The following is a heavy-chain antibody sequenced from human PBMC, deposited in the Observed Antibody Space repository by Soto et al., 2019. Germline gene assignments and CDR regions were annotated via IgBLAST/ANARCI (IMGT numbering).Heavy chain of an antibody. Sequence: GGSLRLSCAASGFTFSSYAMSWVRQAPGKGLEWVSAISGSGGSTYYADSVKGRFTISRDNPKNTLYLQMNSLSAEDTAVYYCAKWVGDCSSTSCYNYYYYYYMDVWGKGTTVTVSS. CDR3: AKWVGDCSSTSCYNYYYYYYMDV. V-gene: IGHV3-23*01. CDR1: GFTFSSYA. D-gene: IGHD2-2*01. J-gene: IGHJ6*03. CDR2: ISGSGGST.